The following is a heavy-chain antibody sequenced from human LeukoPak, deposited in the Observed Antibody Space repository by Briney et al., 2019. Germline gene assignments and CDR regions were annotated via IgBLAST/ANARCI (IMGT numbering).Heavy chain of an antibody. V-gene: IGHV4-39*01. J-gene: IGHJ4*02. CDR3: ATLYYYDSSV. D-gene: IGHD3-22*01. CDR1: GGSISSRSYY. Sequence: SETLSLTCTVSGGSISSRSYYWGWIRQPPGKGLEWIGSIYYSGSTYYNPSPKSRVTISVDTSKNQFSLKLSSVTAADTAVYYCATLYYYDSSVWGQGTLVTVSS. CDR2: IYYSGST.